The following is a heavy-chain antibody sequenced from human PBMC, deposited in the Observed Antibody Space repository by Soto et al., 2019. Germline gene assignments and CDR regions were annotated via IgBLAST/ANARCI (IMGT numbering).Heavy chain of an antibody. V-gene: IGHV3-30*18. J-gene: IGHJ4*02. CDR2: ISYDGSNK. CDR1: GFTFSSYG. CDR3: AKDTYGSSIFDY. Sequence: GGSLRLSCAASGFTFSSYGMHWVRQAPGKGLEWVAVISYDGSNKYYADSVKGRFTISRDNSKNTLYLQMNSLRAEDTAVYYCAKDTYGSSIFDYWGQGTLVTVSS. D-gene: IGHD3-16*01.